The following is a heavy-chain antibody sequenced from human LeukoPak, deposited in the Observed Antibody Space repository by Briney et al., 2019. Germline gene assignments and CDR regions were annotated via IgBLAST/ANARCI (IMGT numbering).Heavy chain of an antibody. Sequence: GASVKVSCKASGYTFTSYAMHWVRQAPGQRLEWMGWINAGNGNTKYSQKFQGRVTITRDTSASTAYMELSGLRSEDTAVYYCARGGYWGYQPKALLVWGQGTLVTVSS. CDR3: ARGGYWGYQPKALLV. D-gene: IGHD2-2*01. V-gene: IGHV1-3*01. J-gene: IGHJ4*02. CDR1: GYTFTSYA. CDR2: INAGNGNT.